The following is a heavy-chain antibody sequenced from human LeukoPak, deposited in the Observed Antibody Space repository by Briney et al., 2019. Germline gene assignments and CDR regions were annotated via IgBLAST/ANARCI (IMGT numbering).Heavy chain of an antibody. CDR2: IVVGSGNT. CDR1: GFTFSSSA. Sequence: GASVKVSCKASGFTFSSSAVQWVRQARGQRLEWIGWIVVGSGNTNYAQKFQERVTTTRDMSTSTAYMELSSLRSEDTAVYYCAAIAYNWNAVGEFDIWGQGTLVTVSP. V-gene: IGHV1-58*01. D-gene: IGHD1-1*01. J-gene: IGHJ3*02. CDR3: AAIAYNWNAVGEFDI.